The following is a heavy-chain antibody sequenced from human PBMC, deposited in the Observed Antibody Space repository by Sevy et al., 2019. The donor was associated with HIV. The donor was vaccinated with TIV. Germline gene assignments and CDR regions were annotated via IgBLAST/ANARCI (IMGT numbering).Heavy chain of an antibody. D-gene: IGHD2-2*01. CDR3: VRILSTSYYNYHALDV. CDR2: MSPNSGNT. V-gene: IGHV1-8*01. J-gene: IGHJ6*02. Sequence: ASVKVSCRASGYTFTSYDIHWVRQTTGQGLEWMGWMSPNSGNTGYAQKFQGRVTMTRATSKGTAYMELSSLRSDDTAVYYCVRILSTSYYNYHALDVWGQGTTVTVSS. CDR1: GYTFTSYD.